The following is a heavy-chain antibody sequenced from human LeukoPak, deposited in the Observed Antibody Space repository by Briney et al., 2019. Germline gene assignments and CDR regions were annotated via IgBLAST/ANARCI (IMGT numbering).Heavy chain of an antibody. V-gene: IGHV3-23*01. Sequence: PGGSLRLSCAASGFTFSSYAMSWVRQAPGKGLEWDSAISGSGDSTYYADSVKGRFTISRDNSKNTLYLQLNSLRVDDAAIYYCAKHRRSTLVTAYFDSWGQGTLVTVSS. CDR2: ISGSGDST. D-gene: IGHD2-21*02. CDR1: GFTFSSYA. J-gene: IGHJ4*02. CDR3: AKHRRSTLVTAYFDS.